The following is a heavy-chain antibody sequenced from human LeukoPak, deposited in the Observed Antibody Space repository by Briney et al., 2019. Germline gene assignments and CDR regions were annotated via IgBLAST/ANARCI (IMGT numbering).Heavy chain of an antibody. J-gene: IGHJ5*02. Sequence: ASVKVSCKASGGTFSSYAISWVRQAPGQGLEWMGWINPNSGGTNYAQKFQGRVTMTRDTSISTAYMELSRLRSDDTAVYYCATEGYCTNGVCYDGGRGEAYNWFDPWGQGTLVTVSS. CDR1: GGTFSSYA. CDR3: ATEGYCTNGVCYDGGRGEAYNWFDP. D-gene: IGHD2-8*01. CDR2: INPNSGGT. V-gene: IGHV1-2*02.